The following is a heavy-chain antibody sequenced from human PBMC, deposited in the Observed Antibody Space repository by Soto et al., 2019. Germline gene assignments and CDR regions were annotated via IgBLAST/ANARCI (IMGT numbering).Heavy chain of an antibody. CDR2: VYYTGST. J-gene: IGHJ4*02. Sequence: QVQLQESGPGLVKPSQTLSLTCSVSGGSINSDEYYWSWIRQPPGGGLEWIGHVYYTGSTSYSPSLKSRLTISVDTSKNQFSLRLNSVSAADTAVYYCARDRSNSPDLFDSGGQGTLVTVSS. CDR1: GGSINSDEYY. V-gene: IGHV4-30-4*01. CDR3: ARDRSNSPDLFDS. D-gene: IGHD1-1*01.